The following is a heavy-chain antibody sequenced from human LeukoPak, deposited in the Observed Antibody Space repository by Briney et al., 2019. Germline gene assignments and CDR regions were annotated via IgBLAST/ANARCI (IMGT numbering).Heavy chain of an antibody. J-gene: IGHJ5*02. CDR2: IYYSGST. Sequence: PSETLSLTCSVSGGSISSSNYYWGWIRQPPGKGLEWIGSIYYSGSTYYNPSLKSRVTISVDTSKNQFSLKLSSVTAADTAVYYCARGGYDFWSGYRNSGWFDPWGQGTLVTVSS. V-gene: IGHV4-39*01. D-gene: IGHD3-3*01. CDR1: GGSISSSNYY. CDR3: ARGGYDFWSGYRNSGWFDP.